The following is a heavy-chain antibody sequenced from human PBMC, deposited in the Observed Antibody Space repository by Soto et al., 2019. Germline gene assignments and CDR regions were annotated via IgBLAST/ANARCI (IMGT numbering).Heavy chain of an antibody. J-gene: IGHJ6*02. CDR1: GFTFSSYA. CDR2: ISSNGGST. CDR3: AKDQDVLRFLEWLLPADYYYGMDV. Sequence: PGGSLRLSCAASGFTFSSYAMHWVRRAPGKGLEYVSAISSNGGSTYYANSVKGRFTISRDNSKNTLYLQMNSLRAEDTAVYYCAKDQDVLRFLEWLLPADYYYGMDVWGQGTTVTVSS. D-gene: IGHD3-3*01. V-gene: IGHV3-64*01.